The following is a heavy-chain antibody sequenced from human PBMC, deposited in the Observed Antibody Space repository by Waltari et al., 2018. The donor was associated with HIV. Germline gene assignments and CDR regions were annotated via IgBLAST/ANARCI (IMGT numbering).Heavy chain of an antibody. Sequence: EVQLVESGGKLVQPGGSLRLSCLASGFTFSDSSMNWVRKGPGKGLEWVAYISATGTTIFYANSVKGRFTVSRDNVENSLYLDMSSLRAEDTGDYYCARCETVVTPFINKYLGLDVWGPGTTVTVSS. D-gene: IGHD2-15*01. CDR1: GFTFSDSS. CDR3: ARCETVVTPFINKYLGLDV. J-gene: IGHJ6*02. V-gene: IGHV3-48*01. CDR2: ISATGTTI.